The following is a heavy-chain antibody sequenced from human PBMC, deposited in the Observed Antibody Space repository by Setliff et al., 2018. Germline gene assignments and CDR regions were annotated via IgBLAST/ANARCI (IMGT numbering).Heavy chain of an antibody. CDR1: GASISSGGYY. CDR3: ARSPSSGAYWNPRPFYSDY. CDR2: ISPSGST. D-gene: IGHD1-26*01. J-gene: IGHJ4*02. Sequence: PSETLSLTCTVSGASISSGGYYWTWIRQPAGKALEWIGHISPSGSTTYNPSLKIRVTISPDTSKKHFSLKVNSVTAADTALYYCARSPSSGAYWNPRPFYSDYWGQGTLVTVSS. V-gene: IGHV4-61*09.